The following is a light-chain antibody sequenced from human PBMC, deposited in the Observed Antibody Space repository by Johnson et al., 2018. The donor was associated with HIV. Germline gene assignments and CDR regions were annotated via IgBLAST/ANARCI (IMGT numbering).Light chain of an antibody. CDR1: SSNIGNNY. J-gene: IGLJ1*01. CDR3: ETWDSSLSGV. Sequence: QSVLTQPPSVSAAPGQKVTISCSGSSSNIGNNYVSWYQQLPGTAPKLLIYDNNKRPSGIPDRFSGSKSGTSATLGITGLQTVDEADYYCETWDSSLSGVFGTGNKVTVL. CDR2: DNN. V-gene: IGLV1-51*01.